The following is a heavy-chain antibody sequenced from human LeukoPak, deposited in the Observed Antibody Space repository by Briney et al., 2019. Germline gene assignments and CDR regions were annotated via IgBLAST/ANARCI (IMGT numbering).Heavy chain of an antibody. J-gene: IGHJ4*02. V-gene: IGHV3-48*03. Sequence: GGSLRLSCAASGFTFSSYEMNWVRQAPGKGLEWVSYISSSDSTIYYADSVKCRFTISRDNAKDSLYLQMNSLRAEDTAVYYCARVAINDYGDYFDYWGQGTLVTVSS. CDR2: ISSSDSTI. CDR3: ARVAINDYGDYFDY. D-gene: IGHD4-17*01. CDR1: GFTFSSYE.